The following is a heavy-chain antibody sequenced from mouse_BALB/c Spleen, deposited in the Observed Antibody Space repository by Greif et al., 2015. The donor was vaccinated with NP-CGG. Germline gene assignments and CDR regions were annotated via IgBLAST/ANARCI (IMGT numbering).Heavy chain of an antibody. CDR1: GYTFTSYW. D-gene: IGHD4-1*01. CDR3: ARREGTGTFAY. CDR2: INPSTGYT. Sequence: VQLQESGAELAKPGASVKMSCKASGYTFTSYWMHWVKQRPGQGLEWIGYINPSTGYTEYKQKFKDKATLTADKSSSTAYMQLSSLTSEDSAVYYCARREGTGTFAYWGQGTLVTVSA. J-gene: IGHJ3*01. V-gene: IGHV1-7*01.